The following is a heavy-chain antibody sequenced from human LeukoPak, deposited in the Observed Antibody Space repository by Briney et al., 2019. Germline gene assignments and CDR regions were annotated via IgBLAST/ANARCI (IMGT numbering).Heavy chain of an antibody. CDR1: GFTFSTYG. V-gene: IGHV3-30*03. CDR3: ARPPDTSAYHDVFDI. D-gene: IGHD3-22*01. Sequence: PGGSLRLSCAASGFTFSTYGMHWVRQAPGKGLEWVAVISYDGSNKYYADSVKGRFTISRDNSKNTLYLQMNSLRAEDTAVYYCARPPDTSAYHDVFDIWGQGTMVTVSS. J-gene: IGHJ3*02. CDR2: ISYDGSNK.